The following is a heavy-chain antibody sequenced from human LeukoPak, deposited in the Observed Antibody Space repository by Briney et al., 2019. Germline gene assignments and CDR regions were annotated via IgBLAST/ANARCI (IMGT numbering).Heavy chain of an antibody. CDR1: GFTFSNYI. J-gene: IGHJ4*02. CDR3: ATTVVLVVVAARDY. Sequence: GGSLRLSCAASGFTFSNYIMHWVRQAPGKGLDWVAVILENGSNQYYADPVKGRFTISRDNSKNTLYLQMNSLRAEDTAVYYCATTVVLVVVAARDYWGQGTLVTVSS. V-gene: IGHV3-30*04. CDR2: ILENGSNQ. D-gene: IGHD2-15*01.